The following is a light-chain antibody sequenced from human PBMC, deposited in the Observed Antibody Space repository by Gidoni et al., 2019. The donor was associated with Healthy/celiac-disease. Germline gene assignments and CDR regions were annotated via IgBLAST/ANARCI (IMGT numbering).Light chain of an antibody. CDR2: EVS. CDR3: TSYTSSSTL. CDR1: RSDVGGYNY. Sequence: SALTQPDSVSGSPGQSLTVSCTGTRSDVGGYNYVSWYQQQPGKAPQLMIYEVSNRPSWVSTRFSGSKSGNTASLTISGLQADDEADYFCTSYTSSSTLFGSATKVTAL. V-gene: IGLV2-14*01. J-gene: IGLJ1*01.